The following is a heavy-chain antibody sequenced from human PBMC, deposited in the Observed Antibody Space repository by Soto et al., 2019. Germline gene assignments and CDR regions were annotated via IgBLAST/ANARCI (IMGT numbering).Heavy chain of an antibody. Sequence: QVQLQESGPGLVKPSETLSLTCTVSGGSISSYYWSWIRQPPGKGLEWIGYIYYSRSTNYNPSLKSRFTISVDTSKNQISLKLSSVTAADTAVYYCARRWGGTFDYWCQGTLVNVSS. V-gene: IGHV4-59*01. CDR2: IYYSRST. CDR3: ARRWGGTFDY. D-gene: IGHD2-21*01. J-gene: IGHJ4*02. CDR1: GGSISSYY.